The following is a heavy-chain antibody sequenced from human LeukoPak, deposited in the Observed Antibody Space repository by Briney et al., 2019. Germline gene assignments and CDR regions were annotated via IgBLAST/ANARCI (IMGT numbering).Heavy chain of an antibody. CDR2: ISSSGSTI. V-gene: IGHV3-11*01. J-gene: IGHJ4*02. Sequence: PGGPLRLSCAASGFTFSDYYMSWIRKAPGKGLEWVSYISSSGSTIYYADSVKGRFTISRDNAKNSLYLQMNSLRAEDTAVYYCARDCSSTSCSDYWGQGTLVTVSS. D-gene: IGHD2-2*01. CDR3: ARDCSSTSCSDY. CDR1: GFTFSDYY.